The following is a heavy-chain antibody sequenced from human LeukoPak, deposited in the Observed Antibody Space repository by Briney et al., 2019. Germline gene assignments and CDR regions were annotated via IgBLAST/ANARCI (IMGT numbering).Heavy chain of an antibody. CDR3: ARDLVGYSGSYYSDGSAFDI. Sequence: ASVKVSCKASGYTFTSYYMHWVRQAPGQGLEWMGIINPSGGSTSYAQKFQGRVTMTRDTSTSTVYMELSSLRSEDTAVYHCARDLVGYSGSYYSDGSAFDIWGQGTMVTVSS. CDR2: INPSGGST. D-gene: IGHD1-26*01. V-gene: IGHV1-46*01. J-gene: IGHJ3*02. CDR1: GYTFTSYY.